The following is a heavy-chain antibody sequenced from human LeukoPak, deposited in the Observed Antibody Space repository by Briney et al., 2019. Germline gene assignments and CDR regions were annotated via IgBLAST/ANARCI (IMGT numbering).Heavy chain of an antibody. V-gene: IGHV3-23*01. D-gene: IGHD2-2*01. CDR1: GFTFSSYA. CDR2: ISGSGGST. CDR3: AKDLGVVVPAAIGY. J-gene: IGHJ4*02. Sequence: GGSLRLSCAASGFTFSSYAMSWVRQAPGKGLEWVSAISGSGGSTYYADSVKGRFTISRDNSKNTLYLQTNSLRAEDTAVYYCAKDLGVVVPAAIGYWGQGTLVTVSS.